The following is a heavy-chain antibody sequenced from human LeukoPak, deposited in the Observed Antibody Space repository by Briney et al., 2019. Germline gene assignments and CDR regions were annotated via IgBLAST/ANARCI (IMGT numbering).Heavy chain of an antibody. Sequence: ASVKVSCKASGGTFSSYAISWVRQAPGQGLEWMGGIIPIFGTANYAQKSQGRVTITADESTSTAYMELSSLRSEDTAVYYCATGGYSYGVDYWGQGTLVTVSS. V-gene: IGHV1-69*13. J-gene: IGHJ4*02. CDR1: GGTFSSYA. D-gene: IGHD5-18*01. CDR3: ATGGYSYGVDY. CDR2: IIPIFGTA.